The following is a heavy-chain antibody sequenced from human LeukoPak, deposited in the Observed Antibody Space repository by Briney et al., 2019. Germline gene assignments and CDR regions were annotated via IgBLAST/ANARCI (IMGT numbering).Heavy chain of an antibody. CDR3: ANLPSTKIAYGNNYGYLFKH. CDR1: GFSFSTYA. CDR2: ISGSGDTN. V-gene: IGHV3-23*01. J-gene: IGHJ1*01. Sequence: GSLRLSCAASGFSFSTYAMGWVRQAPGKGLEWVSAISGSGDTNYYAYSVKGRITFSRDNSKSTLYLKMNSLRAEDTAVYYCANLPSTKIAYGNNYGYLFKHWGQGTLVTVSS. D-gene: IGHD5-18*01.